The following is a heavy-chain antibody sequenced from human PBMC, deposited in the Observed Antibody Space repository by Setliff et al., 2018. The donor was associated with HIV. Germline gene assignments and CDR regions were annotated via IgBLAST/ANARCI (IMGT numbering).Heavy chain of an antibody. J-gene: IGHJ4*02. CDR2: IYYSGST. D-gene: IGHD3-3*01. CDR1: GGSISSSSYY. V-gene: IGHV4-39*01. CDR3: ASANNFWSGYPPV. Sequence: SETLSLTCTVSGGSISSSSYYWGWIRQPPGKGLEWIGSIYYSGSTYYNPSLKSRVTISVDTSKNQFSLKLSSVTAAETAVYYCASANNFWSGYPPVWGQGTLVTVSS.